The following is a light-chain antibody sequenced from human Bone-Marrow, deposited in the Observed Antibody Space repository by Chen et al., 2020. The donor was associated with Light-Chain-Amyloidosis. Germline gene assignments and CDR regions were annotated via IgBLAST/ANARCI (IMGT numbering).Light chain of an antibody. V-gene: IGKV2-30*02. J-gene: IGKJ2*01. CDR2: KVF. CDR3: MQGTHWPPVT. Sequence: DVAMTQSPLSLSVSLGQPASISCRSSQGLVHSDGNTYLNWFHQRPGQSPRRLIYKVFNRDSGVPDRFSGSGSGTDFTLKISRVDAEDVGIYYCMQGTHWPPVTFGQGTKLEIK. CDR1: QGLVHSDGNTY.